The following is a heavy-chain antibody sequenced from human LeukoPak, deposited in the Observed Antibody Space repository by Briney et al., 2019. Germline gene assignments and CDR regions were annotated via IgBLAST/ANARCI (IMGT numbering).Heavy chain of an antibody. D-gene: IGHD2-21*01. J-gene: IGHJ5*02. CDR2: IYYSGST. V-gene: IGHV4-39*07. CDR1: GGSISSSSYY. Sequence: SETLSLTCTVSGGSISSSSYYWGWLRQPPGKGLEWIGSIYYSGSTYYNPSLKSRVTISVDTSKNQFSLKLSSVTAADTAVYYCARYSKRWFDPWGQGTLVTVSS. CDR3: ARYSKRWFDP.